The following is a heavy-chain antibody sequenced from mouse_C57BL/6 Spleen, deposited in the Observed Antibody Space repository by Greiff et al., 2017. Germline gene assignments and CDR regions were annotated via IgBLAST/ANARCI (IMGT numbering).Heavy chain of an antibody. CDR2: ISYDGSN. D-gene: IGHD1-1*01. Sequence: ESGPGLVKPSQSLSLTCSVTGYSITSGYYWNWIRQFPGNKLEWMGYISYDGSNNYNPSLKNRISITRDTSKNQFFLKLNSVTTEDTATYYCARGDYGSSGRAMDYWGQGTSVTVSS. V-gene: IGHV3-6*01. CDR1: GYSITSGYY. J-gene: IGHJ4*01. CDR3: ARGDYGSSGRAMDY.